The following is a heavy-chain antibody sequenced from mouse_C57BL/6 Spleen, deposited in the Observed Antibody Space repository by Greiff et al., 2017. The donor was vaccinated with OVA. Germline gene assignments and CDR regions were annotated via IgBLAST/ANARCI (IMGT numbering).Heavy chain of an antibody. J-gene: IGHJ4*01. Sequence: VQLQQPGAELVKPGASVKLSCKASGYTFTSYWMQWVKQRPGQGLEWIGDIDPSDSYTNYNQKFKGKATLTVDKSSSTAYMQLSSLTSEDSAVYYCARFDFGTSMDYWGQGTSVTVSS. CDR2: IDPSDSYT. CDR3: ARFDFGTSMDY. V-gene: IGHV1-50*01. CDR1: GYTFTSYW. D-gene: IGHD2-13*01.